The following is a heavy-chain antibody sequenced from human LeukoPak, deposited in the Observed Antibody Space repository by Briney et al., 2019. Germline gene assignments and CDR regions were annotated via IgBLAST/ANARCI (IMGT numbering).Heavy chain of an antibody. CDR1: GFTFDDYT. CDR2: ISWDGGST. CDR3: AKDIHSYYYGSGSYGY. Sequence: GGSLRLSCAASGFTFDDYTMHWVRQAPGRGLEWVSLISWDGGSTYYADSVKGRFTISRDNSKNSLYLQMNSLRTEDTALYYCAKDIHSYYYGSGSYGYWGQGTLVTVSS. V-gene: IGHV3-43*01. J-gene: IGHJ4*02. D-gene: IGHD3-10*01.